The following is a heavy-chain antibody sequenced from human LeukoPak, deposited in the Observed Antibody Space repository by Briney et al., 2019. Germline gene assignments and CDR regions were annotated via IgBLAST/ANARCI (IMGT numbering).Heavy chain of an antibody. CDR3: ATARGYSYGYGVH. CDR1: GGSISSSSYY. D-gene: IGHD5-18*01. CDR2: IYYSGST. Sequence: PSETLSLTCTVSGGSISSSSYYWGWIRQPPGEGLEWIGSIYYSGSTYYNPSLKSRVTISVDTSKNQFSLKLSSVTAADTAVYYCATARGYSYGYGVHWGQGTLVTVSS. V-gene: IGHV4-39*01. J-gene: IGHJ4*02.